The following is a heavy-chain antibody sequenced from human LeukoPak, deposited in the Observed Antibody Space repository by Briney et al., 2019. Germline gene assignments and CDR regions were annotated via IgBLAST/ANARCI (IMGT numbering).Heavy chain of an antibody. J-gene: IGHJ4*02. CDR3: TSPYYYDSSGYYAFAY. CDR2: IKSKANSYAT. CDR1: GFTFSGSA. Sequence: GGSLRLSCAASGFTFSGSAMHWVRLASGKGLEWVGRIKSKANSYATAYAASVKGRFTISRDDSKNTAYLQMNSLKTEDTAVYYCTSPYYYDSSGYYAFAYWGQGTLVTVSS. V-gene: IGHV3-73*01. D-gene: IGHD3-22*01.